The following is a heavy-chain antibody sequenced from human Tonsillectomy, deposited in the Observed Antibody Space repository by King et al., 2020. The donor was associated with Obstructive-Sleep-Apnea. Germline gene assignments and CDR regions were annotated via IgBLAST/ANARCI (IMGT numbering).Heavy chain of an antibody. Sequence: VEFVAAVKTPGASVRVSCQASGYPFGNYAISWVRQAPGQGLEWLGWIRAYNHNTDYAQKLQGRVSMTIDTSTTTAHMELRSLRSDDTAVYYCARDHPYQPEYSGYDWLEYWGQGTLVTVSS. J-gene: IGHJ4*02. D-gene: IGHD5-12*01. CDR2: IRAYNHNT. CDR3: ARDHPYQPEYSGYDWLEY. CDR1: GYPFGNYA. V-gene: IGHV1-18*04.